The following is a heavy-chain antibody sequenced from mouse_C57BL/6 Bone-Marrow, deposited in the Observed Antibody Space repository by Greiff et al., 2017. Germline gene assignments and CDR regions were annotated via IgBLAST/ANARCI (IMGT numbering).Heavy chain of an antibody. CDR2: ISYDGSN. V-gene: IGHV3-6*01. D-gene: IGHD1-1*01. J-gene: IGHJ2*01. Sequence: EVHLVESGPGLVKPSQSLSLTCSVTGYSITSGYYWNWIRQFPGNKLEWMGYISYDGSNNYNPSLKNRISITRDTSKNQFFLKLNSVTTEDTATYYCARVRRLLRSYYFDYWGQGTTLTVSS. CDR3: ARVRRLLRSYYFDY. CDR1: GYSITSGYY.